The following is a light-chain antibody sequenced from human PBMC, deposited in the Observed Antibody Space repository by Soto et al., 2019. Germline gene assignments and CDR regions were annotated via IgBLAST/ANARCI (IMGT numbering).Light chain of an antibody. V-gene: IGKV3-15*01. CDR2: DTS. J-gene: IGKJ4*01. CDR3: QQYNNWPLT. CDR1: QSVSSN. Sequence: EIVMTQSPDILSVSPGERATLSCRASQSVSSNLAWYQQKPGQSPRLLIYDTSTRATGIPARFSGSGSGTEFTLTISSLQSEDFAVYYCQQYNNWPLTFGGGTKVDIK.